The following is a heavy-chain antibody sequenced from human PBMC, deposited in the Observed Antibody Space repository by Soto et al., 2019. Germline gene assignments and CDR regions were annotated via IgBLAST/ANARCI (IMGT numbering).Heavy chain of an antibody. CDR1: GFTFSSYW. CDR2: IKEDGSDK. CDR3: ARSQLQLLSYFDS. V-gene: IGHV3-7*01. D-gene: IGHD5-18*01. Sequence: PGGSLRLSCAASGFTFSSYWMSWVRQTPRKGLEWVANIKEDGSDKYYVDSVEGRFTISRDNAKNSLYLQMNGLRAEDTAVYYCARSQLQLLSYFDSWGQGTLVTVSS. J-gene: IGHJ4*01.